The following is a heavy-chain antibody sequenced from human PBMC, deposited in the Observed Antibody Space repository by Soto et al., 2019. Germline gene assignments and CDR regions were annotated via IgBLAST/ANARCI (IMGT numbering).Heavy chain of an antibody. CDR3: ARDLGVVPAGWRDYGMDV. D-gene: IGHD2-2*01. CDR1: GFTFSDYY. V-gene: IGHV3-11*06. J-gene: IGHJ6*02. Sequence: VGSLRLSCAASGFTFSDYYMSWIRQAPGKGLEWVSYISSSSSYTNYADSVKGRFTISRDNAKNSLYLQMNSLRAEDTAVYYCARDLGVVPAGWRDYGMDVWGQGTTVTVSS. CDR2: ISSSSSYT.